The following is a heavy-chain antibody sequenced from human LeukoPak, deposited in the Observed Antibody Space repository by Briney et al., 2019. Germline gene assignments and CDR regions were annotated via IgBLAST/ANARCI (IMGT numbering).Heavy chain of an antibody. CDR1: GFTVSSNY. V-gene: IGHV3-53*01. D-gene: IGHD6-13*01. CDR3: ARDLSSSWYDYFDY. CDR2: IYSGGST. Sequence: GGSLRLSCAASGFTVSSNYMSWVRQAPGKGLEWVSVIYSGGSTYYADSVKGRFTISRDNSKNTLYLQMNSLRAEDTAVYYCARDLSSSWYDYFDYWGQGTLVTVSS. J-gene: IGHJ4*02.